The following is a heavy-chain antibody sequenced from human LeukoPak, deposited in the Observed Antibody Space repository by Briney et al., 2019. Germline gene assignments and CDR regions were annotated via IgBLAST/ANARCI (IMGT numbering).Heavy chain of an antibody. Sequence: ASVKVSCKASGYIFTSFGISWVRQAPGQGLEWMGWINTNTGNPTYAQGFTGRFVFSLDTSVSTAYLQISSLRAEDTAVYYCARAELPCSGSSCFSYWGQGTLVTVSS. CDR2: INTNTGNP. J-gene: IGHJ4*02. CDR1: GYIFTSFG. D-gene: IGHD2-15*01. V-gene: IGHV7-4-1*02. CDR3: ARAELPCSGSSCFSY.